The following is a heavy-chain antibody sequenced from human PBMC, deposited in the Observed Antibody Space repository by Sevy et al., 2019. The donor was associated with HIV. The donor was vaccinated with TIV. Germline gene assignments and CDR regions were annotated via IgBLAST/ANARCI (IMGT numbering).Heavy chain of an antibody. Sequence: SETLSLTCTVSGGSISSSSSHWGWIRQAPGKGLEWIASIYYSGTTYYNPSLKSRVTISVDTSKNQFSLKVSSVTAADTAVYYCVRQGVEMTTIDDYWSQRTLVTVSS. CDR2: IYYSGTT. CDR3: VRQGVEMTTIDDY. J-gene: IGHJ4*02. D-gene: IGHD4-4*01. CDR1: GGSISSSSSH. V-gene: IGHV4-39*01.